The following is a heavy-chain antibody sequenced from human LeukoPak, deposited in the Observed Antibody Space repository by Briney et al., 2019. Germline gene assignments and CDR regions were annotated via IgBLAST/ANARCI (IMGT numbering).Heavy chain of an antibody. J-gene: IGHJ4*02. CDR3: ARARVGSGSYSYFDY. Sequence: SETLSLTCTVSGGSISSSCYYWGWIRQPPGKGLEWIGRIYTSGSTNYNPSLKRRVTMSVDTSKNQFSLKLSSVTAADTAVYYCARARVGSGSYSYFDYWGQGTLVTVSS. CDR2: IYTSGST. D-gene: IGHD3-10*01. V-gene: IGHV4-61*05. CDR1: GGSISSSCYY.